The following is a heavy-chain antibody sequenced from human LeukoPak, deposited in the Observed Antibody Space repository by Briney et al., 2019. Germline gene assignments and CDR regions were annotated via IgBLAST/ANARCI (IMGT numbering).Heavy chain of an antibody. Sequence: SQTLSLTCAVSGGSISRGRYYWSWIRQPPGKGLEWIGEINHSGSTNYNPSLKSRVTISVDTSKNQFSLKLSSVTAADTAVYYCARGLLRFLEWLSNGQGMDVWGQGTTVTVSS. V-gene: IGHV4-34*01. CDR1: GGSISRGRYY. D-gene: IGHD3-3*01. J-gene: IGHJ6*02. CDR3: ARGLLRFLEWLSNGQGMDV. CDR2: INHSGST.